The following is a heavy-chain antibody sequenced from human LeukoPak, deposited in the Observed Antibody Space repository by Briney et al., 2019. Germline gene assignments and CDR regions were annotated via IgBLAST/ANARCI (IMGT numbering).Heavy chain of an antibody. Sequence: GGSLRLSCAVSGLTFTNFKMNWVRQAPGKGLEWVSYISGSGRTTFYADSVKGRFTISRDNAKNSLYLQMSSLRVEDTAVYYCASWAGTAQSDSWTGPFDYWGQGTLVTVSS. D-gene: IGHD3/OR15-3a*01. CDR3: ASWAGTAQSDSWTGPFDY. CDR1: GLTFTNFK. CDR2: ISGSGRTT. V-gene: IGHV3-48*03. J-gene: IGHJ4*02.